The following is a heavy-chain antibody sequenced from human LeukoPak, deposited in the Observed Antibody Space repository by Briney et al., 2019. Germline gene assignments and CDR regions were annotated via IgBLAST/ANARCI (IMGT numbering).Heavy chain of an antibody. J-gene: IGHJ4*02. CDR1: GYNFTSYW. CDR2: IYPGDSDT. CDR3: VRSANQGGVWV. D-gene: IGHD3-16*01. Sequence: GESLKISCKGSGYNFTSYWIGWARQMPGKGLEWMGIIYPGDSDTRYSPSFQGQVTISADKSISTAYLQRSSLKASDTAMYYCVRSANQGGVWVWGQGTLVTVSS. V-gene: IGHV5-51*01.